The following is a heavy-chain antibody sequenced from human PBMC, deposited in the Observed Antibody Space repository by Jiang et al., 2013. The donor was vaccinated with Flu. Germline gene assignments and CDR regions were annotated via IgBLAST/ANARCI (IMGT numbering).Heavy chain of an antibody. CDR3: ARQGYYDSSGYYSY. CDR1: EYNFTGYW. CDR2: IDPSDSYT. J-gene: IGHJ4*02. D-gene: IGHD3-22*01. V-gene: IGHV5-10-1*01. Sequence: GAEVKKPGESLRISCKGSEYNFTGYWISWVRQMPGKGLEWMGRIDPSDSYTNYWPSVQGHVTISVDKSIGTVYLHWSSLKASDTAMYYCARQGYYDSSGYYSYWGQGTLVTVSS.